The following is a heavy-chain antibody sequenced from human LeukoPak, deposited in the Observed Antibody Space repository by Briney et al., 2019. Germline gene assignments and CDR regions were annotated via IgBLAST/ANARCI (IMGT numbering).Heavy chain of an antibody. CDR3: ARDRGYGWGVFDY. CDR1: GGTFSSYA. V-gene: IGHV1-69*05. Sequence: SVKVSCKASGGTFSSYAISWVRQAPGQGLEWMGGITPIFGTANYAQKFQGRVTITTDESTSTAYMELSSLRSEDTAVYYCARDRGYGWGVFDYWGQGTLVTVSS. J-gene: IGHJ4*02. CDR2: ITPIFGTA. D-gene: IGHD5-12*01.